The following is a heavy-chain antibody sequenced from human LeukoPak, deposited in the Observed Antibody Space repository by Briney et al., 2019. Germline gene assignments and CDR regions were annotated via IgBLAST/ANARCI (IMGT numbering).Heavy chain of an antibody. Sequence: ASVKVSCKVSGYTLTELSMHWVRQAPGKGLEWMGGFDPEDGETIYAQKFQGRVTITADESTSTAYMELSSLRSEDTAVYYCARRIAVAGIFDYWGQGTLVTVSS. CDR3: ARRIAVAGIFDY. J-gene: IGHJ4*02. V-gene: IGHV1-24*01. CDR2: FDPEDGET. D-gene: IGHD6-19*01. CDR1: GYTLTELS.